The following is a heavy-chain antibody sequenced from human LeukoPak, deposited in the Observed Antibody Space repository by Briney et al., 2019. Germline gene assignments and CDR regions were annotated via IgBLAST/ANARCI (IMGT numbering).Heavy chain of an antibody. CDR1: GYTFTGYY. CDR2: INPNSGGT. V-gene: IGHV1-2*02. CDR3: ARPRTPYYFDLGAFDL. Sequence: GASVKVSCKASGYTFTGYYMHWVRQAPGQGLEWMGWINPNSGGTNYAQKSQGRVTMTRGTSISTAYMELSRLRSDDTAVYYCARPRTPYYFDLGAFDLWGQGTSVIVSS. J-gene: IGHJ3*01. D-gene: IGHD3-22*01.